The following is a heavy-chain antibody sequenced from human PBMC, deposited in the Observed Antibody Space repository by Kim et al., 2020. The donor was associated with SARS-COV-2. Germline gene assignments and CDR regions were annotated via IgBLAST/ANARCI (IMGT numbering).Heavy chain of an antibody. Sequence: GGSLRLSCAASGITFRSYAMSWVRQAPGKGLEWVSGISGSGGSTYYTDSVEGRFTISRDNSKNTLYLQMNSLRAEDTAVYYCAKVGLGYCSSSRCYAAFDIWGQGTMVTVSS. CDR1: GITFRSYA. V-gene: IGHV3-23*01. CDR2: ISGSGGST. J-gene: IGHJ3*02. CDR3: AKVGLGYCSSSRCYAAFDI. D-gene: IGHD2-2*01.